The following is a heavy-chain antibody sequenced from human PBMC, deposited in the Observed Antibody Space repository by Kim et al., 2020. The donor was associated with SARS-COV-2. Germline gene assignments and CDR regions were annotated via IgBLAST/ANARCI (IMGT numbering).Heavy chain of an antibody. D-gene: IGHD6-13*01. J-gene: IGHJ6*02. CDR3: ARDEIAAAPDDYYGMDV. CDR1: GGSISSYY. V-gene: IGHV4-4*07. CDR2: IYTSGST. Sequence: SETLSLTCTVSGGSISSYYWSWIRQPAGKGLEWIGRIYTSGSTNYNPSLKSRVTMSVDTSKNQFSLKLSSVTAADTAVYYCARDEIAAAPDDYYGMDVWGQGTTVTVSS.